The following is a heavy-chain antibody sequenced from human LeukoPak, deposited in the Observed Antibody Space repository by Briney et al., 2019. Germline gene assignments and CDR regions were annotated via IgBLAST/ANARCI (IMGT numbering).Heavy chain of an antibody. CDR1: GFTFSYAW. CDR2: IKSKPDGGTT. Sequence: GGSLRLSCAASGFTFSYAWMTWVRQAPGKGLEWVGRIKSKPDGGTTEYAAPVKGRFTISRDDSKNTLYLQMNSLKTEDTAVYYCTTDDFYDSKWGQGTLVTVSS. CDR3: TTDDFYDSK. D-gene: IGHD3-10*01. J-gene: IGHJ4*02. V-gene: IGHV3-15*01.